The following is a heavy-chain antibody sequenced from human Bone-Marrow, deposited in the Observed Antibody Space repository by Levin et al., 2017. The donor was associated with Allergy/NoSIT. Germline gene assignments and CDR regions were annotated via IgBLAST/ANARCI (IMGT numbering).Heavy chain of an antibody. CDR2: IKEDGSEK. J-gene: IGHJ4*02. V-gene: IGHV3-7*01. D-gene: IGHD2-21*02. CDR3: ARARRTASTPEFFHF. CDR1: GFSFRDYW. Sequence: GESLKISCSVSGFSFRDYWMSWVRQAPGKGLEWVANIKEDGSEKLSADSVKGRFIISRDNDKNSLFLQMNSLRVEDMAVYYCARARRTASTPEFFHFWRQGTLVTVSS.